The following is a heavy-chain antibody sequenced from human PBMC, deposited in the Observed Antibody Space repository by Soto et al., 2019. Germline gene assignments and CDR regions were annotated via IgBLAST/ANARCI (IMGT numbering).Heavy chain of an antibody. V-gene: IGHV4-59*13. D-gene: IGHD1-26*01. J-gene: IGHJ6*01. CDR1: GGSISSYY. CDR2: IYYSGST. Sequence: PSETLSLTCTVSGGSISSYYWSWIRQPPGKGLEWIGYIYYSGSTNYSPSLKSRVTISVDTSKNQFSLKLSSVTAADTAVYYCARDRVEWELLGGYYYYGMDVWGQGTTVTVYS. CDR3: ARDRVEWELLGGYYYYGMDV.